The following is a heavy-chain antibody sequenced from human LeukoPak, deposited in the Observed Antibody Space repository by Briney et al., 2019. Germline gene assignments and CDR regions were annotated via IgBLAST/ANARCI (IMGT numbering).Heavy chain of an antibody. Sequence: GGSLRLSCAASGLTFRNAWMSWVRQAPGKGREGVGRIKSKTDGGTTDYGAPVKGRFIISRDDSKNTLYLQMNGLKIEDTAVYYCITDPGEWEPIWGQGTMVTVSS. V-gene: IGHV3-15*01. CDR1: GLTFRNAW. CDR3: ITDPGEWEPI. D-gene: IGHD1-26*01. J-gene: IGHJ3*02. CDR2: IKSKTDGGTT.